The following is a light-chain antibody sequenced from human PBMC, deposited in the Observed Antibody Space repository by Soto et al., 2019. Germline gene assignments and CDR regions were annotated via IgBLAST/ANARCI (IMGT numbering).Light chain of an antibody. V-gene: IGKV3-20*01. CDR1: QGVSSNY. Sequence: EIVLTQSPGTLSLSPGERATLSCRASQGVSSNYLAWYQQKSGQAPRLLLYGTSSRATGIPERFSGSGSGTDFTLTISRLEPEDFAVYYCQHYGSSRTFGGGTKVDIK. CDR3: QHYGSSRT. J-gene: IGKJ4*02. CDR2: GTS.